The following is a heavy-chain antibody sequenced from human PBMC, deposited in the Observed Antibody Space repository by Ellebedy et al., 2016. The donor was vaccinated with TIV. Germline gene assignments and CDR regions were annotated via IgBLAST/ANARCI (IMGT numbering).Heavy chain of an antibody. CDR3: ARCVVAHAAFDI. CDR1: GFTFSTYS. V-gene: IGHV3-21*01. Sequence: GESLKISCAASGFTFSTYSMNWVRQAPGKGLEWVSSISGSRSYIYYADSVKGRFTISRDNAKNSLYLQRNSLRGEDTAVYYCARCVVAHAAFDIWGQGTIVTVSS. J-gene: IGHJ3*02. D-gene: IGHD2-15*01. CDR2: ISGSRSYI.